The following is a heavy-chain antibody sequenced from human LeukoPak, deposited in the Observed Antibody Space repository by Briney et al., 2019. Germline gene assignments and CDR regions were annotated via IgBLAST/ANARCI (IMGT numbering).Heavy chain of an antibody. Sequence: PSETLSLTCAVYGGSFSGYYWSWIRQPPGKGLEWIGEINHSGSTNYNPSLKSRVTISVDTSKNQFSLKLSSVTAADTAVYYCARSGGAAADYYYYYYMDVWGKGTTVTVSS. J-gene: IGHJ6*03. CDR1: GGSFSGYY. D-gene: IGHD6-13*01. CDR2: INHSGST. CDR3: ARSGGAAADYYYYYYMDV. V-gene: IGHV4-34*01.